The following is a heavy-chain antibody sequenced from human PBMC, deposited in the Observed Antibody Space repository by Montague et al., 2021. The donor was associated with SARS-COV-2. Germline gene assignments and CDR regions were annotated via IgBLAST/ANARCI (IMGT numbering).Heavy chain of an antibody. V-gene: IGHV4-59*12. D-gene: IGHD6-19*01. CDR3: ARQGCSSGRHRSGFDP. J-gene: IGHJ5*02. Sequence: SETLSLTCTVSGGSMSSYYWSCIRRPPGKGLEWIGYVNYNGRTNYNPSLKSRVTISVDTSRNQFSLKLSSVTAADTAAYYCARQGCSSGRHRSGFDPWGQGTLVTVSS. CDR1: GGSMSSYY. CDR2: VNYNGRT.